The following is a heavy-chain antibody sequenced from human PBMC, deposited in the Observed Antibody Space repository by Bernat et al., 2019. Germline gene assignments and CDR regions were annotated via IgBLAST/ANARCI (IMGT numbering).Heavy chain of an antibody. CDR1: GFTVSSNY. J-gene: IGHJ2*01. Sequence: EVQLLESGGGLVQPGGSLRLSCAASGFTVSSNYMSWVRQAPGKGLEWVSVIYSGGSTYYADYVKGRFTISRDNSKNTLYLQMNSLRAEDTAVYYCARLRPSSSGYQDPYWYFDLWGRGTLVTVSS. V-gene: IGHV3-66*04. CDR2: IYSGGST. D-gene: IGHD3-22*01. CDR3: ARLRPSSSGYQDPYWYFDL.